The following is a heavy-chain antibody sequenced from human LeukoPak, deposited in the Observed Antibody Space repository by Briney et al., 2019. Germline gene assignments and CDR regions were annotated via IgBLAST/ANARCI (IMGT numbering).Heavy chain of an antibody. CDR3: AREISSWYRTEGRFDP. D-gene: IGHD6-13*01. J-gene: IGHJ5*02. Sequence: GGSLRLSCAASGFTFSSYWMSWVRQAPGKGLEWVANIKQDGSEKYYVDSVRGRFTISRDNAKSSLYLQMNSLRVEDTAVYYCAREISSWYRTEGRFDPWGQGTLVTVSS. CDR2: IKQDGSEK. V-gene: IGHV3-7*01. CDR1: GFTFSSYW.